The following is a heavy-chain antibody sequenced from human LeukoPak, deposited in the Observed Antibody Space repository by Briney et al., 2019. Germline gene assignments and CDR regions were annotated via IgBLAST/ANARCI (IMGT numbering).Heavy chain of an antibody. CDR3: ARSRTSSPYDKNLNF. D-gene: IGHD1-14*01. V-gene: IGHV3-21*01. Sequence: GGSLRLSCAASGFTFSSYTMSWVREAPGKGLEWVASISSSINYIYHADSIKGRFTISRDDAQNSVYLQMNSLKDEDTAVYYCARSRTSSPYDKNLNFWGQGTLVIVSS. CDR2: ISSSINYI. J-gene: IGHJ4*02. CDR1: GFTFSSYT.